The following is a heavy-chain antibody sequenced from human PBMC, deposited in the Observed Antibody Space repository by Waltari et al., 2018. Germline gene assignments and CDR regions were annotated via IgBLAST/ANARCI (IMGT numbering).Heavy chain of an antibody. V-gene: IGHV4-4*07. CDR1: GGSISSYY. Sequence: QVQLQESGPGLVKPSETLSLTCTVSGGSISSYYWGWIRPPAGKGLEWIGRIYTSGSTNYNPSLKSRVTMSVDTSKNQFSLKLSSVTAADTAVYYCARDRRYCSSTTCDGYYYYMDVWGKGTTVTISS. J-gene: IGHJ6*03. D-gene: IGHD2-2*01. CDR3: ARDRRYCSSTTCDGYYYYMDV. CDR2: IYTSGST.